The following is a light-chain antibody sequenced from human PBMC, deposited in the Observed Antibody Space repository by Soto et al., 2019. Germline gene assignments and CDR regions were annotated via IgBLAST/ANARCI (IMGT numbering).Light chain of an antibody. Sequence: DVQMAQSPSSLSASVGDRVTITCRASQSISNYLNWYQQKPGKAPKLLIHASSTLQSGVPSRFSGSGSGTEFSLTISRLEPEDCAVYYCQLFGRSVTFGPGTKVDIK. J-gene: IGKJ3*01. CDR1: QSISNY. CDR2: ASS. CDR3: QLFGRSVT. V-gene: IGKV1-39*01.